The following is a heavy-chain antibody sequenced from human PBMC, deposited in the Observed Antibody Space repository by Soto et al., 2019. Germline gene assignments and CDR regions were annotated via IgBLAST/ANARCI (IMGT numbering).Heavy chain of an antibody. Sequence: EVQLVESGGGLVQPGGSLRLSCAASGFTFSSYWMSWVRQAPGKGLEWVANIKQDGSEKYYVDSVKGRFTISRDNAKNSLYLQMNSLRAEDTAVYYCAREMGNWEQQPNYYYYYGMDVWGQGTTVTVSS. CDR1: GFTFSSYW. J-gene: IGHJ6*02. D-gene: IGHD6-13*01. CDR2: IKQDGSEK. V-gene: IGHV3-7*05. CDR3: AREMGNWEQQPNYYYYYGMDV.